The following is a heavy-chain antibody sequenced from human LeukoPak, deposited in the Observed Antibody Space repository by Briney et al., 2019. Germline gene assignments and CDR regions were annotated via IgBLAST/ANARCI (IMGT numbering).Heavy chain of an antibody. Sequence: GGSLRLSCAASGFTFSNAWMSWVRQAPEKGLEWVGRIKSKTDGGTTDYTAPVNGRFSISRDDSLNTLYLQMYTLKAEDTAVYYCATYNYGSFFYGTIRYWGQGTLVTVSS. J-gene: IGHJ4*02. CDR2: IKSKTDGGTT. D-gene: IGHD3-10*01. CDR1: GFTFSNAW. V-gene: IGHV3-15*01. CDR3: ATYNYGSFFYGTIRY.